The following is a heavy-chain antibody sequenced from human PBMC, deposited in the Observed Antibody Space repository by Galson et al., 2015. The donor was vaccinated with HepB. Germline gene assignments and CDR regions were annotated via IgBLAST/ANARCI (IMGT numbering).Heavy chain of an antibody. CDR2: ISSRGGST. J-gene: IGHJ4*02. Sequence: SLRLSCAASGFAFDTHAMSWVRQVPGKGLEWVSSISSRGGSTNYADSVKGRFTISRDNSKNTVYLQMNSLRAEDTATYYCAKNGHTYGFGRADFFDYWGQGSLVTVSS. D-gene: IGHD5-18*01. V-gene: IGHV3-23*01. CDR1: GFAFDTHA. CDR3: AKNGHTYGFGRADFFDY.